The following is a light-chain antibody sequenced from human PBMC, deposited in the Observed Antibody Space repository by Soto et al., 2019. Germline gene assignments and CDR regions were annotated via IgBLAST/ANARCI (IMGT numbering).Light chain of an antibody. Sequence: EIVLTQSPVTLSLSPGERATLSCRASQSVSSTLAWYQQKPGQAPRLLIYDASNRATGIPARFSGSGSRTDFTLTISSLESEDFAVYYCQQRSNWPPRTFGQGTRLEIK. CDR2: DAS. CDR3: QQRSNWPPRT. J-gene: IGKJ5*01. CDR1: QSVSST. V-gene: IGKV3-11*01.